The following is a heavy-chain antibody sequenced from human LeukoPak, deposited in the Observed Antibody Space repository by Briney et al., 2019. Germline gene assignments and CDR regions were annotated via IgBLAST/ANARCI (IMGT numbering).Heavy chain of an antibody. Sequence: SETLSLTCTVSGGSISSSSYYWGWIRQPPGKGLEWIGSIYYSGSTYYNPSLKSRVTISVDTSKNQFSLKLSSVTAADTAVYYCAREGVSAEGRDVGEFDYWGQGTLVTVSS. D-gene: IGHD1-26*01. CDR3: AREGVSAEGRDVGEFDY. V-gene: IGHV4-39*07. CDR1: GGSISSSSYY. J-gene: IGHJ4*02. CDR2: IYYSGST.